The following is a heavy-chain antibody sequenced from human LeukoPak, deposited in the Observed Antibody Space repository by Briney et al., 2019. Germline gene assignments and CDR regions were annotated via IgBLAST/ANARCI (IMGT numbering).Heavy chain of an antibody. V-gene: IGHV3-33*01. CDR1: GFTFNTYG. Sequence: GGSLRLSWAASGFTFNTYGMHWVRQAPGKGLEWASVIWYDGSDKYYADSVKGRFTISRDNSKNTLYLQMNSLGSEDTAVYYCARGARPDSSGYCDFWGQGTLVTVSS. CDR3: ARGARPDSSGYCDF. D-gene: IGHD3-22*01. J-gene: IGHJ4*02. CDR2: IWYDGSDK.